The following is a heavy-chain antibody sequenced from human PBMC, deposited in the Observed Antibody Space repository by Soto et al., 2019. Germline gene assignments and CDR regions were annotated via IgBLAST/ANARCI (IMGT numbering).Heavy chain of an antibody. CDR3: ARDLKQLVDVYYYGMDV. D-gene: IGHD6-6*01. Sequence: QVQLVESGGGVVQPGRSLRLSCAASGFTFSSYAMHWVRQAPGKGLEWVAGISYDGSNKYYADSVKGRFTISRDNSKNTLYLQMNSLRAEDTAVYYGARDLKQLVDVYYYGMDVWGQGTTVTVSS. J-gene: IGHJ6*02. CDR2: ISYDGSNK. V-gene: IGHV3-30-3*01. CDR1: GFTFSSYA.